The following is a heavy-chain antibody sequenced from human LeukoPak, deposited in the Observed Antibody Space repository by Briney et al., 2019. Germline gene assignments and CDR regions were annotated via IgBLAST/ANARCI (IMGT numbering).Heavy chain of an antibody. J-gene: IGHJ3*01. CDR2: ISAYNGNT. CDR1: GYSFTSYG. V-gene: IGHV1-18*01. CDR3: ARGDDAFDF. Sequence: GESLKISCKGSGYSFTSYGISWVRQAPGQGLEWMGWISAYNGNTNYAQKLQGRVTVTTDTSTSTIYMELRSLRSDDTAVYYCARGDDAFDFWGQGTMVTVSS.